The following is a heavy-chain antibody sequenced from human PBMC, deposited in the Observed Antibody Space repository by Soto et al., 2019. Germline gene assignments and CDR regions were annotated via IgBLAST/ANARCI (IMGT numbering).Heavy chain of an antibody. Sequence: ASVKVSCKASGYTFTTYYIHWVRQAPGQGLEWMGIINPSGGSTNYAQKFQGRVTMTSDTSTSTVYMELSSLRTEDTAVYYCARVIAPTTVTTSNWFDPWGQGTLVTVSS. CDR3: ARVIAPTTVTTSNWFDP. J-gene: IGHJ5*02. CDR2: INPSGGST. D-gene: IGHD4-17*01. V-gene: IGHV1-46*01. CDR1: GYTFTTYY.